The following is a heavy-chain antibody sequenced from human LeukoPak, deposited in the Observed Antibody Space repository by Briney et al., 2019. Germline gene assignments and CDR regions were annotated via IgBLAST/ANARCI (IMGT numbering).Heavy chain of an antibody. V-gene: IGHV1-2*02. D-gene: IGHD5-12*01. Sequence: ASVKVSCKASGYTFTGYYIHWVRQAPGQGLEWMGWINPNTGGTNYAQKFQGRVTMTRDTSISTAYMELSSLRSEDTAVYYCARDVAYRGWFRANYFDYWGQGTLVTVSS. CDR3: ARDVAYRGWFRANYFDY. CDR2: INPNTGGT. CDR1: GYTFTGYY. J-gene: IGHJ4*02.